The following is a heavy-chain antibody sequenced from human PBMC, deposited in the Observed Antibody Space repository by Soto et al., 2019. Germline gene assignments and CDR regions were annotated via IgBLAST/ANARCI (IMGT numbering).Heavy chain of an antibody. V-gene: IGHV3-33*01. CDR2: IWYDGSNK. D-gene: IGHD6-13*01. CDR3: AIDSGLIAAAEPATDY. Sequence: GGSLRLSCAASGFTFSSYGMHWVRQAPGKGLEWVAVIWYDGSNKYYADSVKGRFTISRDNSKNTLYLQMNSLRAEDTAVYYCAIDSGLIAAAEPATDYWSQGTLVTVSS. J-gene: IGHJ4*02. CDR1: GFTFSSYG.